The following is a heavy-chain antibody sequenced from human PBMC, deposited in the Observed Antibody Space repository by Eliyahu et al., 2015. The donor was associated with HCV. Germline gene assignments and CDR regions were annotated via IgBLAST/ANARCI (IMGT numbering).Heavy chain of an antibody. CDR1: GFXFXNAW. Sequence: EVQLVESGGGLVKPGGSLRLSCAASGFXFXNAWMSWVRQAPGKGLEWVGRIKSKTDGGTTDYAAPVKGRFTISRDDSKNTLYLQMNSLRTEDTAVYYCTTVFVDYFDTGYYYWAQGTLVTVSS. D-gene: IGHD3-9*01. CDR3: TTVFVDYFDTGYYY. J-gene: IGHJ4*02. CDR2: IKSKTDGGTT. V-gene: IGHV3-15*01.